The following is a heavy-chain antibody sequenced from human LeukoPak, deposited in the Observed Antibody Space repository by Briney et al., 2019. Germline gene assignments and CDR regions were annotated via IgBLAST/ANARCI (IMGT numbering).Heavy chain of an antibody. CDR2: IKQDGSET. Sequence: GGSLRLSCAASGFTFSSYWMSWVRQAPGKGLEWVANIKQDGSETYYVDSVKGRFTISRDNAKTSRYLHMNSLRAEDTAVYYCARDKGPGLDYWGQGTPVTVSS. V-gene: IGHV3-7*01. J-gene: IGHJ4*02. CDR1: GFTFSSYW. CDR3: ARDKGPGLDY.